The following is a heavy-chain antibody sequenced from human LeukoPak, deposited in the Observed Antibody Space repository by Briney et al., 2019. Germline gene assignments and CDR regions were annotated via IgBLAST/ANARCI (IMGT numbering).Heavy chain of an antibody. D-gene: IGHD2-2*01. CDR1: GGTFSSYA. CDR3: ASGNKSTGFYFDY. V-gene: IGHV1-69*04. Sequence: SVKVSCKASGGTFSSYAISWVRQAPGQGLEWMGRIIPILGIANYAQKFQGRVTITADKSTSTAYMELSSLRSEDTAVYYCASGNKSTGFYFDYWGQGTLVTVSS. CDR2: IIPILGIA. J-gene: IGHJ4*02.